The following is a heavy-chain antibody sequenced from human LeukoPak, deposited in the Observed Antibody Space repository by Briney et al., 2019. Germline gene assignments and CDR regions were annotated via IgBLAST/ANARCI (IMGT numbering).Heavy chain of an antibody. CDR1: GGSISSSSYY. D-gene: IGHD2-2*01. CDR2: IYYSGST. CDR3: GYCSSTSCP. Sequence: SETLSLTCTVSGGSISSSSYYWGWIRQPPGKGLEWIGSIYYSGSTYYNPSLKSRVTISVDTSKNQFSLKLSSVTAADTDVYYCGYCSSTSCPWGQGTLVTVSS. J-gene: IGHJ5*02. V-gene: IGHV4-39*07.